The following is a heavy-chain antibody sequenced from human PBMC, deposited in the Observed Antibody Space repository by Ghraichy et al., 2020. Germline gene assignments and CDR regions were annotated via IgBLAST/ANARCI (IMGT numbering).Heavy chain of an antibody. CDR3: ARDTEDAFDI. CDR2: IYSGGST. J-gene: IGHJ3*02. CDR1: GFTVSSNY. V-gene: IGHV3-53*04. Sequence: GESLNISCAASGFTVSSNYMSWVRQAPGKGLEWVSVIYSGGSTYYADSVKGRFTISRHNSKNTLYLQMNSLRAEDTAVYYCARDTEDAFDIWGQGTMVTVSS.